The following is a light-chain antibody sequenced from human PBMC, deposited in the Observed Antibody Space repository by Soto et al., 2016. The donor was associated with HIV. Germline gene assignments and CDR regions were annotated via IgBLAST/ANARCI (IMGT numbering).Light chain of an antibody. J-gene: IGKJ4*01. CDR3: QQYYSYPRT. V-gene: IGKV1-39*01. Sequence: DIQMTQSPSSLSLSIGDRVSITCRASQSISTYLHWYQQKPGRAPKLLIYDASSLQSGVPSRFSGRGSGTDFTLTISCLQSEDFATYYCQQYYSYPRTFGGGTKVEIK. CDR1: QSISTY. CDR2: DAS.